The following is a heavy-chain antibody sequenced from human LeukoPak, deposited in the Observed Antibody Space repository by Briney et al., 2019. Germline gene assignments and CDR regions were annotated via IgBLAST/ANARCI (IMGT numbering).Heavy chain of an antibody. J-gene: IGHJ4*02. D-gene: IGHD2-15*01. CDR1: GGSISSYY. V-gene: IGHV4-59*01. CDR2: IWYGGST. CDR3: ERVRTGYCSGGSCYGDYFDY. Sequence: SETLSLTCTVSGGSISSYYWSWIRQPPGKGLEWIGYIWYGGSTNYNPSLKSRVTISVDTSKNQFSLKLSSVTAADTAVYYCERVRTGYCSGGSCYGDYFDYWGQGTLVTVSS.